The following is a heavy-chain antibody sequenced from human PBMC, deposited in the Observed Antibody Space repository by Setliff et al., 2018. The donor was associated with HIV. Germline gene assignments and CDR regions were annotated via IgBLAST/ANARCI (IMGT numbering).Heavy chain of an antibody. CDR3: ASDISPDDGYNRLHYFGY. D-gene: IGHD5-12*01. CDR1: GASISSGYYY. V-gene: IGHV4-30-4*08. Sequence: SETLSLTCTVSGASISSGYYYWTWIRQPPGQGLEWIGYIYYSGTTYYNPSVTGRVTISVDTSKNQFSLRLNSVTAADTAVYYCASDISPDDGYNRLHYFGYWGQGTRVTVS. CDR2: IYYSGTT. J-gene: IGHJ4*02.